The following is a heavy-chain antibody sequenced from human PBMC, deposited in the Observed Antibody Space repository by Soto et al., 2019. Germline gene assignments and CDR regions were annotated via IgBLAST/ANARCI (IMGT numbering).Heavy chain of an antibody. D-gene: IGHD6-6*01. CDR2: INPNSVGT. J-gene: IGHJ6*02. CDR3: ARSRRSSSSRGDYYYGMDV. CDR1: GYPFTGYY. V-gene: IGHV1-2*04. Sequence: DSVEVSCKASGYPFTGYYMHWVLQTPGSGLEWNGWINPNSVGTNYAQKVPGWVTMTRETSISTGYLERSRLRPDDRAVYYCARSRRSSSSRGDYYYGMDVWGQGTTVTVSS.